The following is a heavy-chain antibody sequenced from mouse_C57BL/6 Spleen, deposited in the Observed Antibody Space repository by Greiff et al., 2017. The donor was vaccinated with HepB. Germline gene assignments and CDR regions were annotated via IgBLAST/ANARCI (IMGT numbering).Heavy chain of an antibody. CDR2: IDPSDSYT. Sequence: QVQLQQPGAELVKPGASVKLSCKASGYTFTSYWMQWVKQRPGQGLEWIGEIDPSDSYTNYNQKFKGKATLTVDTSSSTAYMQLSSLTSEDSAVYDCATGKYYFDYWGQGTTLTVSS. J-gene: IGHJ2*01. CDR1: GYTFTSYW. D-gene: IGHD4-1*01. V-gene: IGHV1-50*01. CDR3: ATGKYYFDY.